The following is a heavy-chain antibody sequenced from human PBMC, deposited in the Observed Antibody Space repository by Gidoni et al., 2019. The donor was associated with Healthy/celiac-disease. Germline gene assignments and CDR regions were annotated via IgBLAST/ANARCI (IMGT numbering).Heavy chain of an antibody. D-gene: IGHD3-22*01. CDR3: ARAVINGFWFDP. Sequence: QVQLQESGPGLVKPSQPLSLTCTVSGGSLSSGGYYWRWIRQPPGKGLEWIGYIYYSGSTYYNPSLKSRVTISVDTSKNQFSLKLSSVTAADTAVYYCARAVINGFWFDPWGQGTLVTVSS. CDR2: IYYSGST. CDR1: GGSLSSGGYY. J-gene: IGHJ5*02. V-gene: IGHV4-31*03.